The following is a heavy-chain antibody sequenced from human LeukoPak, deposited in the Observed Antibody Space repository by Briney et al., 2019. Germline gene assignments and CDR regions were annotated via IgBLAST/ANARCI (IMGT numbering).Heavy chain of an antibody. CDR1: GFTFSSYA. Sequence: GGSLRLSCAASGFTFSSYAMSRVRQAPGKGLEWVAVISYDGSNKYYADSVKGRFTISRDNSKNTLYLQMNSLRAEDTAVYYCARDRSSSSWYRPFSHNWFDPWGQGTLVTVSS. CDR2: ISYDGSNK. CDR3: ARDRSSSSWYRPFSHNWFDP. V-gene: IGHV3-30-3*01. J-gene: IGHJ5*02. D-gene: IGHD6-13*01.